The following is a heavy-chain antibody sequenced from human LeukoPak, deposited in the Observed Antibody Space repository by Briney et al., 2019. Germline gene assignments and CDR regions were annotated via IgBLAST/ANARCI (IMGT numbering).Heavy chain of an antibody. CDR2: ISSSSSYI. CDR1: GFTFSSYS. V-gene: IGHV3-21*01. CDR3: ASLDYGGAYFGY. J-gene: IGHJ4*02. Sequence: GGSLRLSCAASGFTFSSYSMNWVRQAPGKGLEWVSSISSSSSYIYYADSVKGRFTISRDNAKNSLYLQMNSLRAEDTAVYYCASLDYGGAYFGYWGQGTLVTVSS. D-gene: IGHD4-23*01.